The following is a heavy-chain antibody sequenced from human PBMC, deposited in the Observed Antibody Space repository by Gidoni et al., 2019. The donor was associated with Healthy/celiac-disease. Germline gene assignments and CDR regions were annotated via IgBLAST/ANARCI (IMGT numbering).Heavy chain of an antibody. V-gene: IGHV3-30*18. J-gene: IGHJ4*02. CDR3: AKDPLDYSNYFDY. CDR1: GFTFSSYG. CDR2: ISYDGSNK. Sequence: QVQLVESGGGVVQPGRSLRLSCAASGFTFSSYGMHWVRQAPGKGLEWVAVISYDGSNKYYADSVKGRFTISRDNSKNTLYLQMNSLRAEDTAVYYCAKDPLDYSNYFDYWGQGTLVTVSS. D-gene: IGHD4-4*01.